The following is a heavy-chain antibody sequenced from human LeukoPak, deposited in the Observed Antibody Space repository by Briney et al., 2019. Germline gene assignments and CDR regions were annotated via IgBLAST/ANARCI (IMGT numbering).Heavy chain of an antibody. Sequence: PGGSPRLSCTASGFTFTSHWMHWVRHVPGKGLVWVLRINGDGSGTNHADSVKGRFTISRDNAKNTLYLQMHSLRVEDTAVYDGARDRVYVSGSSDYWGQGTLVTVSS. CDR2: INGDGSGT. V-gene: IGHV3-74*01. CDR3: ARDRVYVSGSSDY. CDR1: GFTFTSHW. J-gene: IGHJ4*02. D-gene: IGHD3-10*01.